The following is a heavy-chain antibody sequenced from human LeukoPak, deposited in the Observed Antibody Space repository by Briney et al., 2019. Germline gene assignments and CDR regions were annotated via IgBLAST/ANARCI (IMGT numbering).Heavy chain of an antibody. CDR3: ARELYSNYGLGWFDP. J-gene: IGHJ5*02. CDR2: IYYSGST. Sequence: PSGTLSLTCTVSGGSISSYYWSWIRQPPGKGLEWIGYIYYSGSTNYNPSLKSRVTISVDTSKNQFSLKLSSVTAADTAVYYCARELYSNYGLGWFDPWGQGTLVTVSS. D-gene: IGHD4-11*01. V-gene: IGHV4-59*01. CDR1: GGSISSYY.